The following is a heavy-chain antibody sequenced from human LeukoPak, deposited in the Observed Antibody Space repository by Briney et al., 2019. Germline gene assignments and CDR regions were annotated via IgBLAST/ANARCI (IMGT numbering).Heavy chain of an antibody. V-gene: IGHV3-53*01. CDR1: GFIDSSNY. Sequence: GGSLRLSCAASGFIDSSNYMSWVRQAPGKGLEWVSVIYSGGSTYYADSVKGRFTISRDNPKNTLYLQMNSLRAEDTAVYYCAREPSWGYYGGFDYWGQGTLVTVSS. CDR3: AREPSWGYYGGFDY. D-gene: IGHD3-3*01. CDR2: IYSGGST. J-gene: IGHJ4*02.